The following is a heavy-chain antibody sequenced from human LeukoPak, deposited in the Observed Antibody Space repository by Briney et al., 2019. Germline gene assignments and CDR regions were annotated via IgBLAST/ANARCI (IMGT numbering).Heavy chain of an antibody. Sequence: GGSLRLSCAVSGFTLSSYWMSWVRQAPGKGLEWVANIKQDGSEKHYVDSVKGRFTISRDNVKKSLYLQMNSLRDEDTAVYYCARAGYSYADYWGQGTLVTVSS. CDR1: GFTLSSYW. CDR3: ARAGYSYADY. D-gene: IGHD5-18*01. CDR2: IKQDGSEK. V-gene: IGHV3-7*01. J-gene: IGHJ4*02.